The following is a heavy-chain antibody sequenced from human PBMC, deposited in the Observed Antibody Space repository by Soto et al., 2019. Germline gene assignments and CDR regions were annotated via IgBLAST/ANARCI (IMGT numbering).Heavy chain of an antibody. Sequence: SVKVSCKASGGTFSSYAISCVRQAPGQGLEWMGGIIPIFGTANYAQKFQGRVTITADESTSTAYMELSSLRSEDTAVYYCARGAPSDYYDSSGYFDYWGQGTLVTVSS. CDR2: IIPIFGTA. CDR3: ARGAPSDYYDSSGYFDY. D-gene: IGHD3-22*01. V-gene: IGHV1-69*13. CDR1: GGTFSSYA. J-gene: IGHJ4*02.